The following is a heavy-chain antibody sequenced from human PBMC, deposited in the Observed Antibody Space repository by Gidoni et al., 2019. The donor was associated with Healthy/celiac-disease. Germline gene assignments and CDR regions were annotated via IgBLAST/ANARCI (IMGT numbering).Heavy chain of an antibody. Sequence: QVQLVESGGGVVQPGRSRRLSCAAYGFTFSRYGMHWVRQAPGKGLEWVAVIWYDGSNKYYADSVKCRSTISRDNSKNTLYLQMNSLRAEDTAVYYCARGTYYDFWSGYYTPMFWYFDLWGRGTLVTVSS. CDR1: GFTFSRYG. D-gene: IGHD3-3*01. CDR3: ARGTYYDFWSGYYTPMFWYFDL. CDR2: IWYDGSNK. J-gene: IGHJ2*01. V-gene: IGHV3-33*01.